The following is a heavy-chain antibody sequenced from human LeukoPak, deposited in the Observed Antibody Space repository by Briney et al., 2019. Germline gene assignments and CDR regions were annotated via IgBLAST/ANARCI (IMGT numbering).Heavy chain of an antibody. V-gene: IGHV3-11*06. D-gene: IGHD6-13*01. CDR3: ASSTPYSSSWYGY. CDR1: GFTFSDYY. Sequence: GSLRLSCAASGFTFSDYYMNWIRQAPGKGLEWVSYISSSSSYTNYADSVKGRFTISRDNAKNSLYLQMNSLRAEDTAVYYCASSTPYSSSWYGYWGQGTLVTVSS. J-gene: IGHJ4*02. CDR2: ISSSSSYT.